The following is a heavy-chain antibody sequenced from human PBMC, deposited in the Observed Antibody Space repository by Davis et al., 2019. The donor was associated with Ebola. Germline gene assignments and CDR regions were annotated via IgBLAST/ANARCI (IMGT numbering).Heavy chain of an antibody. CDR3: ARNGRYCLDL. CDR1: GGSFSGHY. D-gene: IGHD2-15*01. J-gene: IGHJ5*02. CDR2: IDPSDSA. Sequence: SQTLSLTCAVYGGSFSGHYWTWIRQPPGKGLEWIGEIDPSDSATYNPSLKSRSTISVDRTKNQYYLELTSVTAADTAIYYCARNGRYCLDLWGQGTLVTVSS. V-gene: IGHV4-34*10.